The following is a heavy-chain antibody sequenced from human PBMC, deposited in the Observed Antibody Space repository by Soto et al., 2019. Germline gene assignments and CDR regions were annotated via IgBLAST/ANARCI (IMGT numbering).Heavy chain of an antibody. CDR2: INHSGST. V-gene: IGHV4-34*01. CDR1: GGSFSGYY. Sequence: QVQLQQWGAGLLKPSETLSLTCAVYGGSFSGYYWSWIRQPPGKGLEWIGEINHSGSTNYNPTLKNQVTISVDTSKNQFSLKLSSVTAADTAVYYCASQGGQRYCSGCSCYPGTFDYWGQGTLVTVSS. D-gene: IGHD2-15*01. CDR3: ASQGGQRYCSGCSCYPGTFDY. J-gene: IGHJ4*02.